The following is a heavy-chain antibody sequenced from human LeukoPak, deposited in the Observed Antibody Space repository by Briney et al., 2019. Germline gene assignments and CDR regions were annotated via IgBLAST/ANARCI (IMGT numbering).Heavy chain of an antibody. V-gene: IGHV3-74*01. Sequence: GGSLRLSCAASGFAFSSYWMHWVRQAPGKGLVWVSRINSDGSSTTYADSVQGRFTISRGNAKNTLYLQMNSLRADDTAVYYCARSVYSYYANWFDPWGQGTLVTVSS. D-gene: IGHD4-11*01. CDR3: ARSVYSYYANWFDP. J-gene: IGHJ5*02. CDR2: INSDGSST. CDR1: GFAFSSYW.